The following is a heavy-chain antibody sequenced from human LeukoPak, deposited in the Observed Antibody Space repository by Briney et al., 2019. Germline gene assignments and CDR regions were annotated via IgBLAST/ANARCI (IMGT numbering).Heavy chain of an antibody. J-gene: IGHJ4*02. V-gene: IGHV3-33*01. CDR3: ARDRLAGLLWFGEFSC. D-gene: IGHD3-10*01. Sequence: GGSLRLSCAASGFTFSSYGMHWVRQAPGKGLEWVAVIWYDGSNKYYADSVKGRFTISRDNSKNTLYLQMNSLRAEDTAVYYCARDRLAGLLWFGEFSCWGQGTLVTVSS. CDR1: GFTFSSYG. CDR2: IWYDGSNK.